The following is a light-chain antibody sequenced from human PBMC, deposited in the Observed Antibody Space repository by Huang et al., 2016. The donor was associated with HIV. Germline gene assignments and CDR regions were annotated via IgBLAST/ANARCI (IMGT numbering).Light chain of an antibody. V-gene: IGKV3-20*01. Sequence: EIVLTQSPGTLSLSPGERATLSCRASQRSTSSYLSWYQQMPGQAPRLLICGASSRTTGIPDRFTGSGSGTDFTLTINRLEPEDSAVYYCQHYGSSPPITFGQGTRLEIK. CDR1: QRSTSSY. CDR3: QHYGSSPPIT. CDR2: GAS. J-gene: IGKJ5*01.